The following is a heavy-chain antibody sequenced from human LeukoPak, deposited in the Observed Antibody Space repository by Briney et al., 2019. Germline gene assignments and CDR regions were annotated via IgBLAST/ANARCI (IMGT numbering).Heavy chain of an antibody. V-gene: IGHV3-7*01. J-gene: IGHJ6*03. CDR2: IKEDGSEK. CDR3: ARRSTVTAYDFYYMDV. D-gene: IGHD4-17*01. CDR1: ELIFSGYW. Sequence: GGSLRLSCEASELIFSGYWMTWVRQAPGKGLEWVANIKEDGSEKYYVDSVKGRFIISRNNANKSLYLQMNSLRAEDTAVYYCARRSTVTAYDFYYMDVWGKGTTVIVSS.